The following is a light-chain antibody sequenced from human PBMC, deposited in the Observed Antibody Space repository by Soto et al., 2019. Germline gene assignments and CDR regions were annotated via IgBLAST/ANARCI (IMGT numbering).Light chain of an antibody. V-gene: IGLV2-23*01. CDR3: CSYAGSSTFYV. CDR2: EDS. J-gene: IGLJ1*01. Sequence: QSVLTQPASVSGSPGQSITISCTGTSSDVGRYNLVSWYQQHPGKAPKLMIYEDSKRIYEVSNRFSGSKSGNTASLTISGLQAEDGADYFCCSYAGSSTFYVFGTGTKLTVL. CDR1: SSDVGRYNL.